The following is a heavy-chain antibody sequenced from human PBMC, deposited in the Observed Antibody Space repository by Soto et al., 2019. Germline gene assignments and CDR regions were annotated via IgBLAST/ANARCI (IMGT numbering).Heavy chain of an antibody. D-gene: IGHD3-3*01. V-gene: IGHV3-48*02. CDR2: ISSSSSTI. CDR3: ARDFRNFWSGYYRYYYGMDV. CDR1: GFTFSSYS. J-gene: IGHJ6*02. Sequence: PGGSLRLSCAASGFTFSSYSMNWVRQAPGKGLEWVSYISSSSSTIYYADPVKGRFTISRDNAKNSLYLQMNSLRDEDTAVYYCARDFRNFWSGYYRYYYGMDVWGQGTTVTVS.